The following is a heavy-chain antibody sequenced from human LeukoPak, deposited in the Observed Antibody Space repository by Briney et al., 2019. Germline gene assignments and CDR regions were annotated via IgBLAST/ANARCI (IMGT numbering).Heavy chain of an antibody. Sequence: PGGSLRLSCAASGFTFSSYAMSWVRQAPGEGLEWVSAISSSGGSTYYADSVKGRFTISRDNSKNTLYLQMNSLRAEDTAVYYCAKDHSYSGSYYIDYWGQGTLVTVSS. J-gene: IGHJ4*02. D-gene: IGHD1-26*01. CDR2: ISSSGGST. V-gene: IGHV3-23*01. CDR1: GFTFSSYA. CDR3: AKDHSYSGSYYIDY.